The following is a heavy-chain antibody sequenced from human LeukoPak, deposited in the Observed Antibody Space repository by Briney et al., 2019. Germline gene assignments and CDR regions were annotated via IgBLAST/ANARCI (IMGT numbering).Heavy chain of an antibody. V-gene: IGHV3-23*01. J-gene: IGHJ4*02. CDR2: ISGSGGST. CDR1: GFTFSSYA. D-gene: IGHD3-22*01. CDR3: AKDLAYYDSSGSLSDY. Sequence: GGSLRLSCAASGFTFSSYAMSWVRQAPGKGLEWVGAISGSGGSTYYADSVKGRFTICRDNSKNTLYLQMNSVRAEDTAVYYCAKDLAYYDSSGSLSDYWGQGTLVTVSS.